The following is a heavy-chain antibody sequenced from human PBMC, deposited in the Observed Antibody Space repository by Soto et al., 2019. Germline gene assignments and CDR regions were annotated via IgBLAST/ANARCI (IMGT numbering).Heavy chain of an antibody. CDR3: AKNQGVELVPLATVDWFDP. CDR1: GFTFSRYE. D-gene: IGHD1-26*01. J-gene: IGHJ5*02. V-gene: IGHV3-48*03. CDR2: ISSSGSTI. Sequence: PGGSLRLSCAASGFTFSRYEMNWVRQAPGKGLEWVSYISSSGSTIYYADSVKGRFTISRDNSKSTVYLELNNLSAEDTAVYHCAKNQGVELVPLATVDWFDPWGQGSVVTVSS.